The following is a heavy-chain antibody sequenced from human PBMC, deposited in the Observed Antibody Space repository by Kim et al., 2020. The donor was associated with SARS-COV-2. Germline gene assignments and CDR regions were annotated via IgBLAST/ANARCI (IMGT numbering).Heavy chain of an antibody. CDR3: ARELDGLDY. CDR2: WYN. V-gene: IGHV6-1*01. J-gene: IGHJ4*02. Sequence: WYNEYALSVQSRITINPDTSKNQFSLHLNSVTPEDTAIYYCARELDGLDYWGLGTLVTVSS. D-gene: IGHD2-8*01.